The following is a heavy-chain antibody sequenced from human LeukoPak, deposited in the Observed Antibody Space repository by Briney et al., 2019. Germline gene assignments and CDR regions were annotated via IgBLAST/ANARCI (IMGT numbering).Heavy chain of an antibody. D-gene: IGHD4-11*01. CDR3: LRVASNYDFDC. Sequence: GGSHRLSCAASGFTLDDYGMSWVRQAPGKGLEWASGINWNGGNTGYAESVKRRFTISRDNAQDYQHLYLNSLRAEDTTFYYCLRVASNYDFDCWGQGTLVTVSS. CDR1: GFTLDDYG. V-gene: IGHV3-20*04. J-gene: IGHJ4*02. CDR2: INWNGGNT.